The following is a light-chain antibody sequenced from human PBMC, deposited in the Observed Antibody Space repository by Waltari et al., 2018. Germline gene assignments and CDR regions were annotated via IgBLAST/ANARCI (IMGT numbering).Light chain of an antibody. CDR1: QGISSY. Sequence: AIRMTQSPSSFSASTGDRVTITCRASQGISSYLAWYQQKPGKAPKLLIYAASTLQSGVPSRFSGSVSGTDFTLTISCLQSEDFATYYCQQYYSYGTFGQGTKVEIK. CDR3: QQYYSYGT. V-gene: IGKV1-8*01. J-gene: IGKJ1*01. CDR2: AAS.